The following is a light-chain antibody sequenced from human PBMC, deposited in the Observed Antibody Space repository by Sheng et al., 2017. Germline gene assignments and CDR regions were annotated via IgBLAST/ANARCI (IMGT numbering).Light chain of an antibody. V-gene: IGLV2-14*03. CDR3: SSYTSSGPYV. J-gene: IGLJ1*01. CDR2: DVN. CDR1: SSDVGGYNY. Sequence: QSALTQPPSASGSPGQSVTISCTGTSSDVGGYNYVSWYQQHPGKAPKLMIYDVNYRPSGISDRFSGSKSGSTASLTISGLQAEDEADYYCSSYTSSGPYVFGTGTKVTVL.